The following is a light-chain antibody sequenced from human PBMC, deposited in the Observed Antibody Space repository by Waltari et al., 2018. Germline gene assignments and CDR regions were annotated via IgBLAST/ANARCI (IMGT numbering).Light chain of an antibody. CDR3: QQYNSYWT. J-gene: IGKJ1*01. CDR1: QSISSW. CDR2: KAS. Sequence: DIQMTQSPSTLFASVGDRVTITCRASQSISSWLAWYQQKPGKAPKLLIYKASSLESGVPSRFSRSGSGTEFTLPISSLQPDDFATYYCQQYNSYWTFGQGTKVEIK. V-gene: IGKV1-5*03.